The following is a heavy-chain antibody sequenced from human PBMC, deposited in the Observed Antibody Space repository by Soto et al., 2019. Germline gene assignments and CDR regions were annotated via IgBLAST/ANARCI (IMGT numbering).Heavy chain of an antibody. CDR3: AREDGYNPGLFDY. CDR1: GGTFSSYA. CDR2: IIPIFGTA. J-gene: IGHJ4*02. V-gene: IGHV1-69*13. Sequence: GASVKVSCKASGGTFSSYATSWVRQAPGQGLEWMGGIIPIFGTANYAQKFQGRVTITADESTSTAYMELSSLRSEDTAVYYCAREDGYNPGLFDYWGQGTLVTSPQ. D-gene: IGHD5-12*01.